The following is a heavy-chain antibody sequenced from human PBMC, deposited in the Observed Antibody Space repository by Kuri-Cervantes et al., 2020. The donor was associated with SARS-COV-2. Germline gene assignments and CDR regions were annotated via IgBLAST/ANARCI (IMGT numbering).Heavy chain of an antibody. CDR2: ISSSSSYT. CDR3: ARRSSGWYVSFDY. Sequence: GESLKISCAASGFTFSDYYISWIRQAPGKGLEWVSYISSSSSYTNYADSVKGRFTISRDNAKNLLYLQMNSLRAEDTAVYYCARRSSGWYVSFDYWGQGTLVTVSS. CDR1: GFTFSDYY. J-gene: IGHJ4*02. V-gene: IGHV3-11*06. D-gene: IGHD6-19*01.